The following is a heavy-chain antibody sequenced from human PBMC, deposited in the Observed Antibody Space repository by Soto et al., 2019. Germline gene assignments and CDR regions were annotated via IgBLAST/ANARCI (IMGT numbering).Heavy chain of an antibody. J-gene: IGHJ4*02. CDR2: ISYDGSNK. V-gene: IGHV3-30*18. CDR1: GFTFSSYG. CDR3: AKGSTRSIYSNLRFH. Sequence: GGSLRLSCAASGFTFSSYGMHWVRQAPGKGLEWVAVISYDGSNKYYADSVKGRFTISRDNSKNTLYLQMNSLRAEDTAVYYCAKGSTRSIYSNLRFHWGQGTLVTVSS. D-gene: IGHD4-4*01.